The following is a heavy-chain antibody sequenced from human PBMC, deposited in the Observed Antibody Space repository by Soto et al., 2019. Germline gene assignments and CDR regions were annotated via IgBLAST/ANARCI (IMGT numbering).Heavy chain of an antibody. CDR1: GYTFTSYA. CDR3: VRDGGVVVPRTLWWTFDY. D-gene: IGHD2-15*01. CDR2: ISAYNGNT. J-gene: IGHJ4*02. Sequence: QVQLVQSGAEVVKPGASVKVSCRTSGYTFTSYAISWVRQAPGQGLEWMGWISAYNGNTEYAQEIQGRVTMTTDTSTSTTYMELRSLRSDDTAVYYCVRDGGVVVPRTLWWTFDYWGPGTLVTLSS. V-gene: IGHV1-18*04.